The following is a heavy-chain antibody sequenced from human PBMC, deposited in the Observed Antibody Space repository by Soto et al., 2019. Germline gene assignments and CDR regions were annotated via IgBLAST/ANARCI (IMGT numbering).Heavy chain of an antibody. V-gene: IGHV3-53*01. J-gene: IGHJ4*02. Sequence: PGGSLRLSCAASGFTVSSNYMSWVRQAPGKGLEWVSVIYSGGSTYYADSVKGRFTISRDNSKNTLYLQMNSLRAEDTAVYYCARDRDSSWEGRFDYWGQGTLVTVSS. CDR1: GFTVSSNY. CDR3: ARDRDSSWEGRFDY. D-gene: IGHD6-13*01. CDR2: IYSGGST.